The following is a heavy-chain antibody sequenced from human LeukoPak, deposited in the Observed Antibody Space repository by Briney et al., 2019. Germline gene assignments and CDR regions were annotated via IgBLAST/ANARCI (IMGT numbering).Heavy chain of an antibody. CDR3: AREKYSSSSALDYFDY. J-gene: IGHJ4*02. Sequence: SETLSLTCTVSGGSIGSYYWSWIRQPPGKGLEWIGYIYYSGSTNYNPSLKSRVTISVDTSKNQFSLKLSSVTAADTAVYYCAREKYSSSSALDYFDYWGQATLVTVSS. D-gene: IGHD6-6*01. CDR2: IYYSGST. CDR1: GGSIGSYY. V-gene: IGHV4-59*01.